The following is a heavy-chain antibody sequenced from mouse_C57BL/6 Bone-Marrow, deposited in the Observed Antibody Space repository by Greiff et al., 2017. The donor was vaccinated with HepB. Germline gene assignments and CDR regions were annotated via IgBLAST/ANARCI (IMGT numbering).Heavy chain of an antibody. CDR1: GFTFTSYW. CDR3: ARPAYYGNYEAMDY. CDR2: IYPGSGST. D-gene: IGHD2-10*01. Sequence: QVQLQQPGAELVKPGASVKMSCKASGFTFTSYWITWVKQRPGQGLEWIGDIYPGSGSTNYNEKFKSKATLTVETSSSTAYMQLSSLTSEDSAVYYCARPAYYGNYEAMDYWGQGTSVTVSS. V-gene: IGHV1-55*01. J-gene: IGHJ4*01.